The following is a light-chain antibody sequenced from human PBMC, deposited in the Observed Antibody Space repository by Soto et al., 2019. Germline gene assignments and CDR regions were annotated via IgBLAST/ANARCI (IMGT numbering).Light chain of an antibody. CDR3: CSYAGTSYV. CDR1: NSDVGTYNL. J-gene: IGLJ1*01. CDR2: EVN. Sequence: QSVLTQPASVSWSPGQSITISCTGTNSDVGTYNLVSWYQQHPGKAPKIMIYEVNKRPSGVSNRFSGSKSGNTASLTISGLQAEDEADYYCCSYAGTSYVFGTGTKVTVL. V-gene: IGLV2-23*02.